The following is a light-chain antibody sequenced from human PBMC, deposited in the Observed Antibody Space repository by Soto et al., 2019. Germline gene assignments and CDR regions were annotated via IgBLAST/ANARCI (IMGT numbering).Light chain of an antibody. V-gene: IGKV1-39*01. Sequence: DIQLTQSPSSLSASVGDRVTITCRASQNISTYLNWYQQKSGTAPDLLIYAASSLQRGVPSRFSGSGSGTVFTLTIKSLHPDDCATYYCQQSYSSPRSFGQGTKLEIK. CDR1: QNISTY. CDR3: QQSYSSPRS. CDR2: AAS. J-gene: IGKJ2*03.